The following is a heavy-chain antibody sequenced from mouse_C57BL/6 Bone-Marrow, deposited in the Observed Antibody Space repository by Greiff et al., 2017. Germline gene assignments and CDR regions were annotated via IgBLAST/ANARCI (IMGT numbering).Heavy chain of an antibody. CDR3: ARDHY. J-gene: IGHJ2*01. Sequence: EVQLKESVAELVRPGASVKLSCTASGFNIKNTSMHWVKQRPEQGLEWIGRIDPANGNTKYAPKFQGKATITADTSSNTAYLQLSSLTSEDTAIYYCARDHYWGQGTTLTVSS. CDR2: IDPANGNT. V-gene: IGHV14-3*01. CDR1: GFNIKNTS.